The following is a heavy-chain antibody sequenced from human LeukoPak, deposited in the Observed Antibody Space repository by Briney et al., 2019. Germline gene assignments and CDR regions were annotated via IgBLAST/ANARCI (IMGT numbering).Heavy chain of an antibody. J-gene: IGHJ4*02. CDR1: GGSFSGYY. Sequence: TLSLTCAVYGGSFSGYYWSWIRQHPGKGLEWIGYIYYSGSTYYNPSLKSRVTISVDTSKNQFSLKLSSVTAADTAVYYCARGPGGLGELSLYTYWGQGTLFTVSS. CDR3: ARGPGGLGELSLYTY. D-gene: IGHD3-16*02. CDR2: IYYSGST. V-gene: IGHV4-31*11.